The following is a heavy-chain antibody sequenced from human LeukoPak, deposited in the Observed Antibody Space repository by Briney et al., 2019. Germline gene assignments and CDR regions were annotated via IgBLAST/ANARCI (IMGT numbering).Heavy chain of an antibody. CDR2: IIPIVGRV. D-gene: IGHD2-15*01. V-gene: IGHV1-69*04. CDR3: ARIVGGHYYDY. CDR1: GGTFSSYG. Sequence: ASVKVSCKASGGTFSSYGISWVRQAPGQGFEWVGRIIPIVGRVNDAQKFRGRVTLTADKSTNTAYMELSSLRSEDTAVYYCARIVGGHYYDYWGQGTLVTVSS. J-gene: IGHJ4*02.